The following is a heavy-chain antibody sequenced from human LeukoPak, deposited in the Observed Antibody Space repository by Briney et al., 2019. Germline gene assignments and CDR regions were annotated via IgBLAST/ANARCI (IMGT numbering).Heavy chain of an antibody. CDR1: GYTFTGYY. V-gene: IGHV1-2*02. Sequence: ASVKVSCKASGYTFTGYYMHWVRQAPGQGLEWMGWINPNSGGTNYAQKFQGRVTMTRDTSISTAYMELSRLRSDDTAVYYCARGDKYYDYVWGSYRFDYWGQGTLVTVSS. J-gene: IGHJ4*02. D-gene: IGHD3-16*02. CDR3: ARGDKYYDYVWGSYRFDY. CDR2: INPNSGGT.